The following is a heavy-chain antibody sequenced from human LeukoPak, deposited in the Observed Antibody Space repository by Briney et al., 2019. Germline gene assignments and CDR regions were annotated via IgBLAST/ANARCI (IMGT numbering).Heavy chain of an antibody. CDR3: AREDIVVVPAAMDYYYMDV. Sequence: GGSLRLSCAASRFTFDDYGMSRVRQAPGKGLEWVSGINWNGGSTGYADSVKGRFTISRDNAKNSLYLQMNSLRAEDTALYYCAREDIVVVPAAMDYYYMDVWGKGTTVTVSS. CDR2: INWNGGST. CDR1: RFTFDDYG. V-gene: IGHV3-20*04. D-gene: IGHD2-2*01. J-gene: IGHJ6*03.